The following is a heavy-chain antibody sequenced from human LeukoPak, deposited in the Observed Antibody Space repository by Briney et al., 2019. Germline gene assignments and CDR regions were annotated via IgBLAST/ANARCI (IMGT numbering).Heavy chain of an antibody. Sequence: SETLSLTGAVYGGSFSGYYWSWIRQPPGKGLEWIGEINHSGSTNYNPSLKGRVTISVDTSKNQFSLKLSSVTAADTAVYYCARVNGSGSSAWPDYWGQGTLVTVSS. V-gene: IGHV4-34*01. J-gene: IGHJ4*02. D-gene: IGHD1-26*01. CDR3: ARVNGSGSSAWPDY. CDR2: INHSGST. CDR1: GGSFSGYY.